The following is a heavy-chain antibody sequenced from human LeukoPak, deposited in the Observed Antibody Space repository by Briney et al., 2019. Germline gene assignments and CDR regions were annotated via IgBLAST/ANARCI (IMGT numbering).Heavy chain of an antibody. Sequence: PGGSLRLSCAASGFTFSSYAMSWVRQAPGKGLEWVSAISSSGGSTYYADSVKGRFTISRDKSKNTLYLQMNSLRAEDTAVYYCAKVVSGYGNSGVLDYWGQGTLVTVSS. CDR2: ISSSGGST. CDR1: GFTFSSYA. D-gene: IGHD4-23*01. CDR3: AKVVSGYGNSGVLDY. J-gene: IGHJ4*02. V-gene: IGHV3-23*01.